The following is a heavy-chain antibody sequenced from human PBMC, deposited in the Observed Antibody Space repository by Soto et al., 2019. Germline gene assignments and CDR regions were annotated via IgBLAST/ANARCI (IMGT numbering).Heavy chain of an antibody. D-gene: IGHD6-6*01. J-gene: IGHJ6*02. CDR3: ARGSSSSYSQYYGMDV. Sequence: LSLTCAVSGGSVSNSNWWSWVRQTPGKGLEWIGESYHSGSTNYNPSLKNRVTMSVDKSKNQFSLRLSSVTAADTAVYYCARGSSSSYSQYYGMDVWGQGTSVTVSS. CDR1: GGSVSNSNW. V-gene: IGHV4-4*02. CDR2: SYHSGST.